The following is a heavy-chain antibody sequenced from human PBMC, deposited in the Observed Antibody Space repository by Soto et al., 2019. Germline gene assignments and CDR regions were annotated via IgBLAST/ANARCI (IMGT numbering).Heavy chain of an antibody. CDR3: ARASRCKSEYECFAWLDF. J-gene: IGHJ4*02. CDR2: IFPSGDS. D-gene: IGHD6-6*01. Sequence: QVLLQESGPGLVKPSETLSLTCTVSGGSISSLHWAWIRQPAGKGLEWIGRIFPSGDSNYNPSLKSRVSMSLDTSKNQFSLTVTSVTAADTAVYYCARASRCKSEYECFAWLDFWGQGILVTVSS. CDR1: GGSISSLH. V-gene: IGHV4-4*07.